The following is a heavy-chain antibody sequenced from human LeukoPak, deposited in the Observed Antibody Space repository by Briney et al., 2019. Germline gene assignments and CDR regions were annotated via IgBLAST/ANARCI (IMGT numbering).Heavy chain of an antibody. CDR1: GDSITSGSYY. Sequence: PSETLSLTCTVSGDSITSGSYYWSWVRQPAGKGLEWIGRIYTSGSTNYNPSLKSRVTISVDTSKNQFSLKLSSVTAADTAVYYCATPGYSSGWSDAFDIWGQGTMVTVSS. D-gene: IGHD6-19*01. CDR3: ATPGYSSGWSDAFDI. V-gene: IGHV4-61*02. J-gene: IGHJ3*02. CDR2: IYTSGST.